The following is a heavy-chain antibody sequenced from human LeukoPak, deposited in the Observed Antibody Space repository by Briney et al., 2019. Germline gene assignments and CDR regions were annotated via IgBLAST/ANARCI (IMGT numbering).Heavy chain of an antibody. CDR2: IYYSGST. V-gene: IGHV4-31*11. D-gene: IGHD2-15*01. Sequence: SETLSLTCAVYGGSFSGYYWSWIRQHPGKGLEWIGYIYYSGSTYYNPSLKSRVTISVDTSKNQFSLKLSSATAADTAVYYCARVVVAARSIDYWGQGTLVTVSS. J-gene: IGHJ4*02. CDR1: GGSFSGYY. CDR3: ARVVVAARSIDY.